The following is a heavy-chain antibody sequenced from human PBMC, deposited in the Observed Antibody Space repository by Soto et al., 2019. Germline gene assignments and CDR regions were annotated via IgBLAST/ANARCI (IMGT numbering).Heavy chain of an antibody. V-gene: IGHV4-4*07. Sequence: SETLSLTCTVSNGSVSGYYWSWIRQPAGKGLERIGRIYTIGSTSYNPSLKSRVSMSVDTSKNQFSLKVKSVTAAYTAVYYCARDPAGYYYFDYWGQGALVTVSS. J-gene: IGHJ4*02. CDR2: IYTIGST. D-gene: IGHD2-15*01. CDR3: ARDPAGYYYFDY. CDR1: NGSVSGYY.